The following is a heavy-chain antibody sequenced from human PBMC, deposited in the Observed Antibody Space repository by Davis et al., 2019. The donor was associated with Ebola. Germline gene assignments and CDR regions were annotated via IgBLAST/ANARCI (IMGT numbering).Heavy chain of an antibody. CDR1: GFTLSGSA. CDR2: IGSKANSYAT. D-gene: IGHD3-22*01. V-gene: IGHV3-73*01. Sequence: ESLKISCAASGFTLSGSAIHWVRQASGKGLEWVGRIGSKANSYATVYAGSVKGRFTISRDDSQNTAYLQMNSLKTDDTAVYYCTRRQDHYDSSGYYHYWYFDLWGRGTLVTVSS. CDR3: TRRQDHYDSSGYYHYWYFDL. J-gene: IGHJ2*01.